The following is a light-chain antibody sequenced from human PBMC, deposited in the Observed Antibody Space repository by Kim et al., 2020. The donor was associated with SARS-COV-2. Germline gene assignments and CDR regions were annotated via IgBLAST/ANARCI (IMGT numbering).Light chain of an antibody. V-gene: IGKV3-15*01. CDR1: QSFSNN. CDR2: GAS. CDR3: HQYNDWPPGDT. J-gene: IGKJ2*01. Sequence: SPGERATLSCRASQSFSNNLAWYQLKPGQAPRLLIDGASTRATGTPARFSASGSGTDFTLTVSSLQSEDFAVYYCHQYNDWPPGDTFGQGTKLEI.